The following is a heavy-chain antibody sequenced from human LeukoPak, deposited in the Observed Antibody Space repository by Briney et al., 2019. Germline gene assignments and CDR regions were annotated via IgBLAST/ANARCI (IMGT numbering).Heavy chain of an antibody. CDR3: ARLAAPDAFDI. J-gene: IGHJ3*02. CDR1: GFTFNTYT. D-gene: IGHD6-13*01. Sequence: GGSLRLSCAASGFTFNTYTLNWVRQAPRKGLEWISYLSSGSDSIFYADSVKGRFTISRDNAKNSMYLQMNSLRAEDTAVYYCARLAAPDAFDIWGQGTMVTVSS. CDR2: LSSGSDSI. V-gene: IGHV3-48*04.